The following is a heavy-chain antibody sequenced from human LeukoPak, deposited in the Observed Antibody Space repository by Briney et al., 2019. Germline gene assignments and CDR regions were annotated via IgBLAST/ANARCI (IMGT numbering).Heavy chain of an antibody. J-gene: IGHJ5*02. CDR1: GFTFSSYG. D-gene: IGHD6-13*01. Sequence: GGSLRPSCAASGFTFSSYGMHWVRKAPGKGLEWVAVISYDGSNKYYADSVKGRFTISRDNSKNTLYLQMNSLRAEDTAVYYCAKGFYGYSSSWYSGNWFDPWGQGTLVTVSS. CDR3: AKGFYGYSSSWYSGNWFDP. CDR2: ISYDGSNK. V-gene: IGHV3-30*18.